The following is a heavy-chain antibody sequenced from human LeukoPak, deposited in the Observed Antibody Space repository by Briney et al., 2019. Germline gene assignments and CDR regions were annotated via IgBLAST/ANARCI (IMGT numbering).Heavy chain of an antibody. CDR1: GGSISSAS. Sequence: PSETLSLTCTVAGGSISSASWSWIRQPPGKGLEWIGVIYYTGSTNYNPSLKSRVTMSVDTSNRQLSLKLSSLTAADSAVYYCARRSPLENFFDYWGQGALVTVSS. D-gene: IGHD3-3*01. CDR2: IYYTGST. J-gene: IGHJ4*02. V-gene: IGHV4-59*08. CDR3: ARRSPLENFFDY.